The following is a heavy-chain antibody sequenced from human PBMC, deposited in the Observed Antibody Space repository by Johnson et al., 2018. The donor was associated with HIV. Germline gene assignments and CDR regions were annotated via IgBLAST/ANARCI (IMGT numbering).Heavy chain of an antibody. D-gene: IGHD3-3*01. CDR2: ISWDGGST. CDR3: ANVFWSGYYPHALYI. V-gene: IGHV3-43D*03. Sequence: VQLVESGGGVVRPGESLRLSCAASGFTFSTYAMHWVRQAPGKGLEWVSLISWDGGSTYYADSVKGRFTISRDNSKNSLYLQMNSLRAEDTALYYCANVFWSGYYPHALYIWGQGTMVTVSS. CDR1: GFTFSTYA. J-gene: IGHJ3*02.